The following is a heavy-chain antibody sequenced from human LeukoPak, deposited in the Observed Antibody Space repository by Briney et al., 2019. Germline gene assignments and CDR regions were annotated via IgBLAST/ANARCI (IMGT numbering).Heavy chain of an antibody. J-gene: IGHJ6*03. CDR3: ARGRKTMVRGVISSSSLYYYSYYMDV. CDR2: INHSGST. D-gene: IGHD3-10*01. V-gene: IGHV4-34*01. CDR1: GGSFSGYY. Sequence: SETLSLTCAVYGGSFSGYYWSWIRQPLGKGLEWIGEINHSGSTNYNPSLKSRVTISVDTSKNQLSLKLSSVTAADTAVYYCARGRKTMVRGVISSSSLYYYSYYMDVWGKGTTVTVSS.